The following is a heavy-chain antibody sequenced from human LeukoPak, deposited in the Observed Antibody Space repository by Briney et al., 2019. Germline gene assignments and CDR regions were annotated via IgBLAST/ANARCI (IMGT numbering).Heavy chain of an antibody. CDR2: IYSGGST. CDR1: GFTVSSNY. V-gene: IGHV3-53*01. J-gene: IGHJ4*02. D-gene: IGHD3-10*01. Sequence: GGSLRLSCAASGFTVSSNYMSWVRQAPGKGLEWVSVIYSGGSTYYADSVKGRFTISRDNSKNTLYLQMNSLRAEDTAAYYCARESITMVRGVRRYFDYWGQGTLVTVSS. CDR3: ARESITMVRGVRRYFDY.